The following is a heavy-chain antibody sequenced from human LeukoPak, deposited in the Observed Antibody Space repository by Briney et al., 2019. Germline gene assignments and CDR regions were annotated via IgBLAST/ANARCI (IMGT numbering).Heavy chain of an antibody. CDR2: IYTSGST. V-gene: IGHV4-61*02. J-gene: IGHJ5*02. Sequence: SETLSLTCTVSGGSISSGSYYWSWIRQPAGKGLEWIGRIYTSGSTNYNPSLKSRVTISVDTSKNQFSLKLSSVTAADTAVYYCARAGPFGNWFDPWGQGTLVTVSS. D-gene: IGHD3-10*01. CDR1: GGSISSGSYY. CDR3: ARAGPFGNWFDP.